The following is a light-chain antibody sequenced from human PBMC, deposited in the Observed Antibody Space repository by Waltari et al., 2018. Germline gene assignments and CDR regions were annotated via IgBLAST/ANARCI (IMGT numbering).Light chain of an antibody. J-gene: IGLJ3*02. CDR2: VNSDGST. V-gene: IGLV4-69*01. Sequence: LVLTQSPSASASLGASVKLPCTLSSGSSSNVLAWLQQQPGKGPRYVMKVNSDGSTRTGAXXXXXXXXXKSGTEXXLTISXLQSEDEADYFCXTGGHGTWVFGGGTKLTVL. CDR1: SGSSSNV. CDR3: XTGGHGTWV.